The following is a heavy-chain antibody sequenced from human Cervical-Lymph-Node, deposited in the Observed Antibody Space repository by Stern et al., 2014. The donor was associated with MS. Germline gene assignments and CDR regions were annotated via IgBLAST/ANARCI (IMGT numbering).Heavy chain of an antibody. J-gene: IGHJ6*02. CDR2: IKQDGSAT. Sequence: VQLVESGGGLVQPGGSLRLSCAGSGFTFSTYWMTWVRQAPGKGLEWVATIKQDGSATYYVDSVKGRFTISRDNAKNSLFLQMNSLRAEDTALYYCARDDYYGSGRIDYYYYGMDVWGHGTTVAVSS. CDR3: ARDDYYGSGRIDYYYYGMDV. V-gene: IGHV3-7*01. CDR1: GFTFSTYW. D-gene: IGHD3-10*01.